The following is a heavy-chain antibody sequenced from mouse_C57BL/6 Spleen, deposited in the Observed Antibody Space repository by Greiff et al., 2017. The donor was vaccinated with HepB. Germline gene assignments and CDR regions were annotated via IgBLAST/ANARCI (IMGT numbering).Heavy chain of an antibody. V-gene: IGHV1-82*01. CDR2: IYPGDGDT. Sequence: QVQLQQSGPELVKPGASVKISCKASGYAFSSSWRNWVKQRPGKGLEWIGRIYPGDGDTNYNGKFKGKATLTADKSSSTAYMQLSSLTSEDSAVYFCARGGDSYAMDYWGQGTSVTVSS. CDR1: GYAFSSSW. CDR3: ARGGDSYAMDY. J-gene: IGHJ4*01.